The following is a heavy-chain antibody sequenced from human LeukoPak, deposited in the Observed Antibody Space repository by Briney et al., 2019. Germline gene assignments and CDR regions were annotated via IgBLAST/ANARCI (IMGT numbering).Heavy chain of an antibody. V-gene: IGHV3-30*02. CDR1: GFTFSSYG. D-gene: IGHD3-22*01. CDR3: ARDCDTSGYYYCGMDV. J-gene: IGHJ6*02. Sequence: PGGSLRLSCAASGFTFSSYGMHWVRQAPGKGLEWVAFIRYGGSDKYYADSAKGRFTISRDNSKNTLYLQMNSLRTEDTAVYYCARDCDTSGYYYCGMDVWGQGTTVAVSS. CDR2: IRYGGSDK.